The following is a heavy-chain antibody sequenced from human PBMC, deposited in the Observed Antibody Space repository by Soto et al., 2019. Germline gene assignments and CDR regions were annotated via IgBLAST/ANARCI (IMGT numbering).Heavy chain of an antibody. CDR3: ARHTPAISISDH. J-gene: IGHJ4*02. CDR1: GGSISSSSYC. Sequence: PSETLSLTCTVSGGSISSSSYCWGWIRQPPGKGLEWIGSIYYSGSTYYNPSLKSRFTISVDTSKNQFSLKLSSVTAADTAVYYCARHTPAISISDHWGQGTLVTVS. CDR2: IYYSGST. D-gene: IGHD2-15*01. V-gene: IGHV4-39*01.